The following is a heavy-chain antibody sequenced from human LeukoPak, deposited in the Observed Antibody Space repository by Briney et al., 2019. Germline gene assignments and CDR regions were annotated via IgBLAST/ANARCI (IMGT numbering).Heavy chain of an antibody. CDR3: ARGYGDLGY. CDR2: ISSSSSYL. CDR1: GFTFSSYA. J-gene: IGHJ4*02. D-gene: IGHD4-17*01. V-gene: IGHV3-21*01. Sequence: GGSLRLSCAASGFTFSSYAMNWVRQAPGKGLEWVSSISSSSSYLYYADSAKGRFTISRDNAKDSLYLQMNSLRAEGTAVYYCARGYGDLGYWGQGTLVTVSS.